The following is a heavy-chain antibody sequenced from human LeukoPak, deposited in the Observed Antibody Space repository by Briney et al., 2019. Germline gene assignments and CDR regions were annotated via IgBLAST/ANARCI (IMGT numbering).Heavy chain of an antibody. CDR2: IFHTGTT. CDR1: GGSISSSNW. CDR3: ARGGGSYYMDV. Sequence: SGTLSLTCAVSGGSISSSNWWSWVRQPPGKGLEWIGRIFHTGTTDYKTSLKGRVTISVDKSKNQFSLKLSSVTAADTAVYYCARGGGSYYMDVWDKGKTVTVSS. D-gene: IGHD1-26*01. V-gene: IGHV4-4*02. J-gene: IGHJ6*03.